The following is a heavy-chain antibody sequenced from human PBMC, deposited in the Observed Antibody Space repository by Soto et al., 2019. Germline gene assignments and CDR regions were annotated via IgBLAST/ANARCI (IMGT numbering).Heavy chain of an antibody. D-gene: IGHD1-1*01. J-gene: IGHJ6*02. Sequence: QVQLQESGPGLVKPSETLSLTCTVSGGSISSYYWSWIRQPPGKGLGWIGCIYYSGSTNYNPSLKSRVTISVDTSKNQFSLKLSSVTAADTAVYYCAREGTTVDSYYYYGMDVWGQGTTVTVSS. CDR3: AREGTTVDSYYYYGMDV. CDR2: IYYSGST. CDR1: GGSISSYY. V-gene: IGHV4-59*01.